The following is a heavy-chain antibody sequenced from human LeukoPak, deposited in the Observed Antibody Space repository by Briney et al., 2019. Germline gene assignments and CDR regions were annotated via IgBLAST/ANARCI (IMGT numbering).Heavy chain of an antibody. J-gene: IGHJ4*02. Sequence: PGGSLRLSCAASGFTFSSYGMHWVRQAPGKGLEWVAVISYDGSNKYYADSVKGRFTISRDNSKNTLYLQMNSLRAEDTAVYYCAKEWGLYCSGGSCYSNYFDYWGQGTLVTVSS. V-gene: IGHV3-30*18. D-gene: IGHD2-15*01. CDR1: GFTFSSYG. CDR2: ISYDGSNK. CDR3: AKEWGLYCSGGSCYSNYFDY.